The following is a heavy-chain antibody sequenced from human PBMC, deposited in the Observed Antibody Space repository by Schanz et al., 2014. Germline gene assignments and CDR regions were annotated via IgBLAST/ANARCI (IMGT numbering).Heavy chain of an antibody. V-gene: IGHV3-21*01. D-gene: IGHD6-19*01. CDR2: ISSTSSYI. CDR3: ASPPISVAGRLADY. Sequence: EVQLVESGGGLVKPGGSLRLSCAASGFTFSNYSMNWVRQAPGKGLEWVSSISSTSSYIFYADSVKGRFTISRDNAKNSLYLQMNSLRAEDTAVYYCASPPISVAGRLADYWGQGTLVTVSS. J-gene: IGHJ4*02. CDR1: GFTFSNYS.